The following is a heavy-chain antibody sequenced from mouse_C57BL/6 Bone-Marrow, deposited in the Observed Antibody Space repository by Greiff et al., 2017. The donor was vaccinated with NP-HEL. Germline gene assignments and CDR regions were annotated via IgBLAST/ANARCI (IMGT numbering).Heavy chain of an antibody. Sequence: DVKLVESGGDLVKPGGSLKLSCAASGFTFSSYGMSWVRQTPDKRLEWVATISSGGSYTYYPDSVKGRFTISRDKAKNTLYMQMSSLKSEDTAMYYCARQSSTPVLFDYWGQGTTLTVSS. V-gene: IGHV5-6*02. D-gene: IGHD5-1*01. CDR3: ARQSSTPVLFDY. CDR1: GFTFSSYG. J-gene: IGHJ2*01. CDR2: ISSGGSYT.